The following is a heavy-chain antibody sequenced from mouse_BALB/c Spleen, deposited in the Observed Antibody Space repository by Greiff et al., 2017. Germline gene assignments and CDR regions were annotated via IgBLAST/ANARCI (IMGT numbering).Heavy chain of an antibody. D-gene: IGHD1-1*01. Sequence: EVMLVESGGGLVQPGGSRKLSCAASGFTFSSFGMHWVRQAPEKGLEWVAYISSGSSTIYYADTVKGRFTISRDNPKNTLFLQMTSLRSEDTAMYYCAREVRDYYGSSYYYAMDYWGQGTSVTVSS. V-gene: IGHV5-17*02. CDR3: AREVRDYYGSSYYYAMDY. CDR1: GFTFSSFG. J-gene: IGHJ4*01. CDR2: ISSGSSTI.